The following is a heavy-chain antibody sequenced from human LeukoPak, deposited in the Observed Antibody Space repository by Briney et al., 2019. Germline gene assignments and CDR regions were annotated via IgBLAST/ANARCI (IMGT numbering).Heavy chain of an antibody. CDR1: GFTFSSYA. D-gene: IGHD1-26*01. Sequence: GGSLRLSCAASGFTFSSYAMHWVRQAPGKGLEWVAVISYDGSNKYYADSVKGRFTISRDNSKNTLYLQMNGLRAEDTAVYYCAREGLGLDYWGQGTLVTVSS. CDR2: ISYDGSNK. V-gene: IGHV3-30-3*01. CDR3: AREGLGLDY. J-gene: IGHJ4*02.